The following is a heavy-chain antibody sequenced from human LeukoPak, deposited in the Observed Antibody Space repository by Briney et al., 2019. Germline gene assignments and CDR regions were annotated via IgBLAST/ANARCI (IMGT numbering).Heavy chain of an antibody. V-gene: IGHV3-74*03. CDR3: ARDSGVSTPLNH. Sequence: HPGGSLRLSCAASGFTFSRYWMHWVRQAPGKGLVWVSRITHGGDSAEYAGSVEGRFTTSRDNAKNTVYLQLNSLRAEDTAVYYCARDSGVSTPLNHWGQGALVTVSS. D-gene: IGHD2/OR15-2a*01. CDR2: ITHGGDSA. CDR1: GFTFSRYW. J-gene: IGHJ4*02.